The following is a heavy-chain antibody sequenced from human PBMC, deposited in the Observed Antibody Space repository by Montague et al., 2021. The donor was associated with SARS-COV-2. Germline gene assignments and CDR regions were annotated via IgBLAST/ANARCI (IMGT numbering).Heavy chain of an antibody. CDR2: IRLPGGT. Sequence: SETLSLTCAINSGSLRNYYWSWIRQPPGKGLEWIGEIRLPGGTXXXPSLKGRVTISLDTSNSHVSLNLNSVTTADTAVYFRARAGSQRFFEFWGRGTLVTVSS. J-gene: IGHJ2*01. V-gene: IGHV4-34*01. D-gene: IGHD1-1*01. CDR1: SGSLRNYY. CDR3: ARAGSQRFFEF.